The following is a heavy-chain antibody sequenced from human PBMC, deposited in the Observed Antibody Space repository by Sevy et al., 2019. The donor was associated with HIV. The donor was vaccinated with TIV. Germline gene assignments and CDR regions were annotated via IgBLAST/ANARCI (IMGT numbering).Heavy chain of an antibody. CDR2: INHSGST. J-gene: IGHJ4*02. V-gene: IGHV4-34*01. Sequence: SETLSLTCAVYGGSFSGYYWSWIRQPPGKGLEWIGEINHSGSTNYNPSLKSRVTISVDTSKNRFSLKLSSVTAADTAVYYCARGPQAVGFDYWGQGTLVTVSS. CDR3: ARGPQAVGFDY. CDR1: GGSFSGYY.